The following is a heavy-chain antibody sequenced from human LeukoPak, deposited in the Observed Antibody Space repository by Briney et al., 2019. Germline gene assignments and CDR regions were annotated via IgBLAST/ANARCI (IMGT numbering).Heavy chain of an antibody. V-gene: IGHV3-7*01. CDR1: GFTFSRYW. J-gene: IGHJ5*02. D-gene: IGHD2-15*01. CDR2: IKQDGSEK. Sequence: GGSLRLSCAASGFTFSRYWMSWVRQAPGKGLEWVANIKQDGSEKYYVDSVKGRFTISRDNAKNSLYLQMNSLRAEDTAVYYCARSFLGYCSGGSCLNWFDPWGQGTLVTVSS. CDR3: ARSFLGYCSGGSCLNWFDP.